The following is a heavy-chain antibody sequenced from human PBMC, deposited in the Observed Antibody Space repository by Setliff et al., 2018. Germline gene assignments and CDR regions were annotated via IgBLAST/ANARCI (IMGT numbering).Heavy chain of an antibody. J-gene: IGHJ2*01. V-gene: IGHV3-64*02. CDR1: GFTFSSYA. CDR3: ARSPQYDTWYFDL. Sequence: PGGSLRLSCAASGFTFSSYAMYWVRQAPGMGLEFVSALSSDGSRAYYADSVKDRFFISRDNSKNTLFLQMGSLRGEDKAVYYCARSPQYDTWYFDLWGRGTLVTVSS. D-gene: IGHD3-22*01. CDR2: LSSDGSRA.